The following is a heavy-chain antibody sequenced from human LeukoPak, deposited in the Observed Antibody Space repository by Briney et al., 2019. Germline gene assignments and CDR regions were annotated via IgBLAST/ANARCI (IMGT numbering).Heavy chain of an antibody. D-gene: IGHD2-15*01. J-gene: IGHJ4*02. V-gene: IGHV1-46*01. CDR1: GYTFTSYY. CDR3: VRTCCSETSKFDY. Sequence: GASVKVSCKASGYTFTSYYMHWVRQAPGQGLEWMGVINPSGDGTSYAQKFQGRVTMTRNVSTSTVYMELSSLRSEDTAVYYCVRTCCSETSKFDYWGQGTLVTVSS. CDR2: INPSGDGT.